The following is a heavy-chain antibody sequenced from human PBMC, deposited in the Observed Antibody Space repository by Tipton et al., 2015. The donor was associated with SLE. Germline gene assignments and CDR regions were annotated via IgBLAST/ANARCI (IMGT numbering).Heavy chain of an antibody. CDR1: GYSFTSYG. CDR2: ISTFSGNT. J-gene: IGHJ5*02. V-gene: IGHV1-18*01. D-gene: IGHD3-22*01. CDR3: ARGGDYESTDRWFDP. Sequence: QLVQSGPEVKKPGASVKVSCTASGYSFTSYGVSWVRQAPGQGLEWMGGISTFSGNTYYAQKFQDRVTITANGSSSTAYMELTSLRSDDTAIYYCARGGDYESTDRWFDPWGQGTLVTVSA.